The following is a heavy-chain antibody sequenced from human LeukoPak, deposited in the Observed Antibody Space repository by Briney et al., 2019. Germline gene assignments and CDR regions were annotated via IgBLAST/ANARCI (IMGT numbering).Heavy chain of an antibody. D-gene: IGHD2-15*01. V-gene: IGHV3-23*01. CDR2: ISGSGGST. J-gene: IGHJ4*02. Sequence: GGSLRLSCAASGFTFSSYSMNWVRQAPGKGLEWVSAISGSGGSTYYADSVKGRFTISRDNSKNTLYLQMNSLRVDDTAVYYCARRDIVVIVSASDYWGQGTLVTVSS. CDR1: GFTFSSYS. CDR3: ARRDIVVIVSASDY.